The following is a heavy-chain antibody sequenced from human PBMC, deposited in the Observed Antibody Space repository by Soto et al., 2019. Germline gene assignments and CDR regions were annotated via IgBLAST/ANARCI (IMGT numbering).Heavy chain of an antibody. CDR1: GFTFSNAW. Sequence: PGGSLRLSCAASGFTFSNAWMSWVRQAPGKGLEWVGRSKSKTDGGTVDYAGPVKGRFTISRDDSKNTLYVQMNSLKTEDTAVYYCTTVIPKGKWELGPGGQGTLVTVSS. CDR3: TTVIPKGKWELGP. D-gene: IGHD1-26*01. V-gene: IGHV3-15*05. CDR2: SKSKTDGGTV. J-gene: IGHJ5*02.